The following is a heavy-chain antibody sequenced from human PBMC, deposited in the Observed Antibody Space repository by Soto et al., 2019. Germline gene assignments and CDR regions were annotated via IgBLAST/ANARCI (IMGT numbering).Heavy chain of an antibody. V-gene: IGHV3-23*01. CDR3: AKDIFEDPSSGWYPIVGFDY. J-gene: IGHJ4*02. D-gene: IGHD6-19*01. Sequence: GGSLRLSCAASGFTFSSYAMSWVRQAPRKGLEWVSAISGSGGSTYYADSVKGRFTISRDNSKNTLYLQMNSLRAEDTAVYYCAKDIFEDPSSGWYPIVGFDYWGQGTLVTVSS. CDR2: ISGSGGST. CDR1: GFTFSSYA.